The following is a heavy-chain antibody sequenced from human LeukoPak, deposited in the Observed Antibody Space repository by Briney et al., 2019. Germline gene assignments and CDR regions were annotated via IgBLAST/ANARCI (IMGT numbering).Heavy chain of an antibody. V-gene: IGHV3-7*01. Sequence: PGGSLRLFCAASGFTFSGYWMTWVRQAPGKGLEWVANIKQDGSEKYYVDSVKGRFTISRDNAKNSLYLQMNSLRAEDTAVYYCARDHLSRYDFWGQGTLVTVSS. CDR2: IKQDGSEK. CDR3: ARDHLSRYDF. D-gene: IGHD3-3*02. J-gene: IGHJ4*02. CDR1: GFTFSGYW.